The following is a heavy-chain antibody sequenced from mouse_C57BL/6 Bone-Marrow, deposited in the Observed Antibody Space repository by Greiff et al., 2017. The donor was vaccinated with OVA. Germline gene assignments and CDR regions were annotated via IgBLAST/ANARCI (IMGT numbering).Heavy chain of an antibody. Sequence: EVQLMESGGGLVKPGGSLKLSCAASGFTFSSYAMSWVRQTPEQRLEWVATISDGGSYTYYPDNVKGRFTISRDNAKNNLYLQMSQLTSEDTAMYYCARDRVLLDYWGQGTTLTVSA. D-gene: IGHD2-14*01. CDR1: GFTFSSYA. CDR2: ISDGGSYT. CDR3: ARDRVLLDY. J-gene: IGHJ2*01. V-gene: IGHV5-4*01.